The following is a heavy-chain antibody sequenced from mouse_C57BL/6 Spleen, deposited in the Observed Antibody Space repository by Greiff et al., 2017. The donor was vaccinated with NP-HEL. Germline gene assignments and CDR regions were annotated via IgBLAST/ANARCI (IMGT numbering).Heavy chain of an antibody. J-gene: IGHJ1*03. Sequence: QVQLKQPGAELVRPGSSVKLSCKASGYTFTSYWMHWVKQRPIQGLEWIGNIDPSDSETHYNQKFKDKATLTVDKSSSTAYMQLSSLTSEDCAVYYCARRDYYYGSSYGYFDVWGTGTTVTVSS. D-gene: IGHD1-1*01. CDR3: ARRDYYYGSSYGYFDV. V-gene: IGHV1-52*01. CDR2: IDPSDSET. CDR1: GYTFTSYW.